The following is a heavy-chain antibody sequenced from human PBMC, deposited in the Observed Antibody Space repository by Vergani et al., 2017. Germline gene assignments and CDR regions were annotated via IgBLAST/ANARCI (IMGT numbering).Heavy chain of an antibody. CDR2: IYYSGRT. CDR3: ARARIVGATPHFDY. V-gene: IGHV4-59*01. D-gene: IGHD1-26*01. J-gene: IGHJ4*02. Sequence: QVQLQESGPGLVKPSETLSLTCTVSGGSISSYYWSWIRQPPGKGLEWIGYIYYSGRTNYNPSLKSRVTISVDTSKNQFSLKLSSVTAADTAVYYCARARIVGATPHFDYWGQGTLVTVSS. CDR1: GGSISSYY.